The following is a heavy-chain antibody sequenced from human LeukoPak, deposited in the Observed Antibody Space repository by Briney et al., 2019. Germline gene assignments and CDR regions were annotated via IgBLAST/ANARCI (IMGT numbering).Heavy chain of an antibody. Sequence: SETLSLTCTVSGGSISSTGSYWAWIRQPPGKGLEWIGSIYYSGSTYYNPSLESRVTISVDTSKNQFSLKLNSVTAADTAVYYCARQQRLANFDHWGQGTLVTVSS. CDR1: GGSISSTGSY. CDR3: ARQQRLANFDH. CDR2: IYYSGST. D-gene: IGHD3-9*01. V-gene: IGHV4-39*01. J-gene: IGHJ4*02.